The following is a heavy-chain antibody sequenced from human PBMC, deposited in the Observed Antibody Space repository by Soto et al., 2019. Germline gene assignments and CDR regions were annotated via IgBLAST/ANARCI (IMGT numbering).Heavy chain of an antibody. J-gene: IGHJ4*02. CDR3: ARREYDYWSNYYYFHY. CDR1: GFMFTSYS. CDR2: IDQHGSEK. D-gene: IGHD3-3*01. V-gene: IGHV3-7*03. Sequence: EVQLVESGGGLGHPGGSLRLSCAASGFMFTSYSMSWVRQAPGKGLEWVTNIDQHGSEKKYVDSVKGRFTISRDNAKNSVSLQMNSLSEEDTAVYYCARREYDYWSNYYYFHYFAQGTLVTVSS.